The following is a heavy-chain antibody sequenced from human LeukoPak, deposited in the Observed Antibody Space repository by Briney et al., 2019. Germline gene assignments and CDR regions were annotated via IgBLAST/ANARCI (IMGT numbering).Heavy chain of an antibody. CDR3: ARLLGSSWKYNWFDP. Sequence: SETLSLTCAVYGGSFSGYYWSWIRQPPGKGLEWIGEINHGASTNYNPSLKSRVTISVDTSKNQFSLKLSSVTAADPAVYYCARLLGSSWKYNWFDPWGQGTLVTVSS. CDR1: GGSFSGYY. D-gene: IGHD6-6*01. CDR2: INHGAST. J-gene: IGHJ5*02. V-gene: IGHV4-34*01.